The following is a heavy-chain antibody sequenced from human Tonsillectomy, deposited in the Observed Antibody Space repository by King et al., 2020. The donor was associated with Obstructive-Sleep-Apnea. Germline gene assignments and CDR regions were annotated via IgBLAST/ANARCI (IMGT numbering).Heavy chain of an antibody. CDR2: IYYMGST. CDR3: ARGPSLGEENDY. V-gene: IGHV4-38-2*02. J-gene: IGHJ4*02. Sequence: VQLQESGPGLVKPSETLSLTCTVSGDSISTAYYWSLIRQPPGKGLGWVGSIYYMGSTDNNPSLKSGVTISVHTAKNQFTLKLSSVTAADTAVYYCARGPSLGEENDYWGQGTLVTVSS. D-gene: IGHD2-21*01. CDR1: GDSISTAYY.